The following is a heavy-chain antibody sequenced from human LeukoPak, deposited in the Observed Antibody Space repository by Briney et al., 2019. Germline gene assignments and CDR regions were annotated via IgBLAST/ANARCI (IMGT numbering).Heavy chain of an antibody. V-gene: IGHV3-23*01. CDR2: ISGSGGST. Sequence: PGGSLRLSCAASGFTFSSYAMSWVRQAPGKGLEWVSAISGSGGSTYYADSVKGRFTISRDNSKNTLYLQMNSLRAEDTAVYYCAKDGGAIVVVPAAMIADFDYWGQGTLVTVSS. D-gene: IGHD2-2*01. CDR3: AKDGGAIVVVPAAMIADFDY. J-gene: IGHJ4*02. CDR1: GFTFSSYA.